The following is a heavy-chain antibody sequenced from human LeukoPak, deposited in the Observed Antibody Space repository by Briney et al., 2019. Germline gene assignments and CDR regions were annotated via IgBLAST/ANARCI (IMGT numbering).Heavy chain of an antibody. CDR1: EFDFSSHA. CDR2: ISISGSKT. J-gene: IGHJ6*02. V-gene: IGHV3-23*01. Sequence: GGSLRLSCAASEFDFSSHAMTWVRQAPGKGLEWVSAISISGSKTYYADSVKGRFTISRDNSKNTLYLQMNSLRAEDTAVYYCAKVGATKGMDVWGQGTTVTVSS. CDR3: AKVGATKGMDV. D-gene: IGHD1-26*01.